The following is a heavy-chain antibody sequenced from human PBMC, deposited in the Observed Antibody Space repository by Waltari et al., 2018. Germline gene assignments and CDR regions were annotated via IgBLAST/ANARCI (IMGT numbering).Heavy chain of an antibody. CDR1: GYSISSGYY. D-gene: IGHD2-15*01. CDR2: IYQSGST. Sequence: QVQLQESGPGLVKPSETLSLPCAVSGYSISSGYYWGWIRQPPGKGLGWIGSIYQSGSTYYNPSLKSRVTISVDTSKNQFSLKLSSVTAADTAVYYCARPNVVVARSGYFDLWGRGALVTVSS. CDR3: ARPNVVVARSGYFDL. V-gene: IGHV4-38-2*01. J-gene: IGHJ2*01.